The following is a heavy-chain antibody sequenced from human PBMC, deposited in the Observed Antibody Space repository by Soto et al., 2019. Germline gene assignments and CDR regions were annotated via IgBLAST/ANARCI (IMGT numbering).Heavy chain of an antibody. D-gene: IGHD2-15*01. CDR3: ASGGSAEGYFDS. Sequence: QVQVQESGPGLVKPSETLSLTCTVSGASISSYYWSWVRQPPGKGLEWIGYFYYSGSTNYNPSLKCRVSMSVDTSKKQFSLKLSSVTAADTAVYYCASGGSAEGYFDSWGQGALVTVSS. V-gene: IGHV4-59*01. CDR1: GASISSYY. CDR2: FYYSGST. J-gene: IGHJ4*02.